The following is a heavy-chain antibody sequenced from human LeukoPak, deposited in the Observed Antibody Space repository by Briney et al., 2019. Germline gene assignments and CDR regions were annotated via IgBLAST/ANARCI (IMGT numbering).Heavy chain of an antibody. Sequence: SGTLSLTCSVSGGSINRYYFSWIRQPAGKGLEWIGRIYSNGSPDYNPSLNSRVTMSVDTSKNQVSLKLFYVTAADTAVYYCVRGVGGEYFYFDRWGQGALVTVSA. CDR2: IYSNGSP. CDR1: GGSINRYY. J-gene: IGHJ4*02. D-gene: IGHD1-26*01. CDR3: VRGVGGEYFYFDR. V-gene: IGHV4-4*07.